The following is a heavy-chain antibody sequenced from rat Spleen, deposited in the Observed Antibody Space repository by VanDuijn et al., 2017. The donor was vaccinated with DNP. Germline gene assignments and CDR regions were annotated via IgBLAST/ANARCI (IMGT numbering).Heavy chain of an antibody. D-gene: IGHD2-1*01. V-gene: IGHV5-29*01. CDR1: GFTFNDYY. CDR3: ATLPYY. J-gene: IGHJ2*01. Sequence: EVQLVESDGGLVQPGRSLKLSCAASGFTFNDYYMAWVRRAPTKGLEWVATISYDGSSTYYRDSVKGRFTISRDNAKSTLYLQMDSLRSEDTATYYCATLPYYWGQGVMVTVSS. CDR2: ISYDGSST.